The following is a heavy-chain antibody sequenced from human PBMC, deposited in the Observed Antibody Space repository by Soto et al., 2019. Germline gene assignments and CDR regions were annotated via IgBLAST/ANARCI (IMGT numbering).Heavy chain of an antibody. CDR1: GYTFTSYG. J-gene: IGHJ5*02. Sequence: ASVKVSCKASGYTFTSYGISWVRQAPGQGLEWLGWISAYNGNTNYAQKLQGRVTMTTDTSTGTAYMELRSLRSDDTAVYYCARDLRDNWFDPWGQGTLVTVSS. CDR2: ISAYNGNT. V-gene: IGHV1-18*01. CDR3: ARDLRDNWFDP.